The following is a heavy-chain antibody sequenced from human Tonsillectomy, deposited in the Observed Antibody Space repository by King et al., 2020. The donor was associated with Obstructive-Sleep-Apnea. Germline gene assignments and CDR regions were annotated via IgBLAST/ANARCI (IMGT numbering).Heavy chain of an antibody. J-gene: IGHJ4*02. Sequence: QLQESGPGLVKPSETLSLTCTFSGGSISSYYWSWIRQPAGKGMEWIGRIHSSGSTNYNPSLKSRVTMSVDTSKNQFSLKLSSVTAADTAVYYCASWKVRGVIQEYWGQGALVTVSS. CDR3: ASWKVRGVIQEY. CDR2: IHSSGST. CDR1: GGSISSYY. D-gene: IGHD3-10*01. V-gene: IGHV4-4*07.